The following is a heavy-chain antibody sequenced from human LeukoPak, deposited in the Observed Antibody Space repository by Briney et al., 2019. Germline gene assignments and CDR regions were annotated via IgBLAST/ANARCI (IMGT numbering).Heavy chain of an antibody. D-gene: IGHD3-9*01. J-gene: IGHJ4*02. V-gene: IGHV3-23*01. Sequence: GGSLRLSCAASGFTFSSYAMSWVRQAPGKGLEWVSAISGSGGSTYYADSVKGRFTISRDNSKNTLYLQMNSLRAEDTAVYHCAKDLGSSAYYDILTGYYIGPVFDYWGQGTLVTVSS. CDR3: AKDLGSSAYYDILTGYYIGPVFDY. CDR2: ISGSGGST. CDR1: GFTFSSYA.